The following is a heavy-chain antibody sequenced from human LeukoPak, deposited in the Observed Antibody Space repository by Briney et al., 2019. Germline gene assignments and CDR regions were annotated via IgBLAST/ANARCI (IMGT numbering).Heavy chain of an antibody. Sequence: SETLSLTCTVSGGSISSYYWSWIRQPPGKGLEWIGYIYTSGSTNYNPPLKSRVTISVDTSKNQFSLKLSSVTAADTAVYYCARLTAARRAYYFDYWGQGTLVTVSS. CDR2: IYTSGST. CDR1: GGSISSYY. CDR3: ARLTAARRAYYFDY. D-gene: IGHD6-6*01. V-gene: IGHV4-4*09. J-gene: IGHJ4*02.